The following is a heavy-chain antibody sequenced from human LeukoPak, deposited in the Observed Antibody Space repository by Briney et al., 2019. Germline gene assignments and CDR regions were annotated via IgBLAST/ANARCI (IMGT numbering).Heavy chain of an antibody. CDR3: AHLDSSLDAFDI. J-gene: IGHJ3*02. CDR2: IYYSGST. Sequence: SETLSLTCTVSGGSISSSSYYWGWIRQPPGKGLEWIGSIYYSGSTYYNPSLKRRVTISVDTSKNQFSLKLSSVTAADTAVYYCAHLDSSLDAFDIWGQGTMVTVSS. V-gene: IGHV4-39*07. D-gene: IGHD2-2*03. CDR1: GGSISSSSYY.